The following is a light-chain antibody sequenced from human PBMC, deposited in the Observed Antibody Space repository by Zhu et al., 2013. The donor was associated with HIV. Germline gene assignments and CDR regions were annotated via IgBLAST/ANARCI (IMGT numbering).Light chain of an antibody. Sequence: QSALTQPASVSGSPGQSITISCTGTSSDVGGYNYVSWYQQHPGKAPKLMIYAVSNRPSGVSNRFSGSKSGNTASLTISGLRPEDEATYYCSSYMSLTTLVFGTGTRVTV. CDR3: SSYMSLTTLV. V-gene: IGLV2-14*01. CDR1: SSDVGGYNY. J-gene: IGLJ1*01. CDR2: AVS.